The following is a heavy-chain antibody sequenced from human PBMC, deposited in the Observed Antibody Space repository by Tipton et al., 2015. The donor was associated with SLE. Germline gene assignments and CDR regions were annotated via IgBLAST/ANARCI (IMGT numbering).Heavy chain of an antibody. V-gene: IGHV4-4*07. D-gene: IGHD1-14*01. Sequence: GLVKPSETLSLTCTVSGGSIKNYYWSWIRQPAGKGLEWIGRVYSSGNTNYNPSLKSRVTMSVDTSKNQFSLNLRSVTAADTAVYYCARDPNWYDYFDYWGQGMLVTVSS. CDR3: ARDPNWYDYFDY. CDR2: VYSSGNT. CDR1: GGSIKNYY. J-gene: IGHJ4*02.